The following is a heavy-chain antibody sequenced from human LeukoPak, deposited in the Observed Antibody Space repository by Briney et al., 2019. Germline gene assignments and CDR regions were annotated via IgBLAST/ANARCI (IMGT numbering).Heavy chain of an antibody. J-gene: IGHJ4*02. V-gene: IGHV4-4*07. CDR2: IYTSGST. CDR1: GVSISSYY. D-gene: IGHD3-10*01. CDR3: ASDYGSGSPFDY. Sequence: SETLSLTCTVSGVSISSYYWSWIRQPAGKGLEWIGRIYTSGSTNYTPTLRSRVTMSVDTSTNQFSLKLSSVTAADTAVYYCASDYGSGSPFDYWGQGTLVTVSS.